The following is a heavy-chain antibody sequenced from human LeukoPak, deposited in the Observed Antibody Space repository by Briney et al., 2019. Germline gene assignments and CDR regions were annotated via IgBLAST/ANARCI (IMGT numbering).Heavy chain of an antibody. Sequence: GGSLRLSCAASGFTVSSNYMSWVRQAPGKGLEWVSVIYSGGSTYYADSVKGRFTISRDNSKNTLYLQMNSLRAEDTAVYYCARDPSGSRRGYFDYWGQGTLVTVSS. CDR3: ARDPSGSRRGYFDY. V-gene: IGHV3-53*01. J-gene: IGHJ4*02. D-gene: IGHD1-26*01. CDR1: GFTVSSNY. CDR2: IYSGGST.